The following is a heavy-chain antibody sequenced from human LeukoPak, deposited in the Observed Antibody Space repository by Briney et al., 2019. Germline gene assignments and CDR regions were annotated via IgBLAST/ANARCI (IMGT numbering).Heavy chain of an antibody. CDR2: ISWNSGSI. CDR3: VKDRDYYESSGDEAFDM. Sequence: GGSLRLSCVVSGFTFDDYAMHWVRQAPGKGLEWVSGISWNSGSIGYADLVKGRFTISRDNAKNSLYLQMNSLRVEDTALYYCVKDRDYYESSGDEAFDMWGQGTMVTVSS. J-gene: IGHJ3*02. D-gene: IGHD3-22*01. V-gene: IGHV3-9*01. CDR1: GFTFDDYA.